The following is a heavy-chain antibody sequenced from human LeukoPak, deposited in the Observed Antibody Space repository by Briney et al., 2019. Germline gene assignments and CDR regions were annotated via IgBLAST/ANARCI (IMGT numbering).Heavy chain of an antibody. CDR1: GGTFSSYA. V-gene: IGHV1-69*01. J-gene: IGHJ6*04. CDR2: IIPIFGTA. CDR3: ARDPITVTTGGRYYYYGMDV. D-gene: IGHD4-11*01. Sequence: GSSVKVSCKASGGTFSSYAISWVRQAPGQGLEWMGGIIPIFGTANYAQKFQGRVTITAEESTSTAYMGLSSLRSEDTAVYYCARDPITVTTGGRYYYYGMDVWGKGTTVTVSS.